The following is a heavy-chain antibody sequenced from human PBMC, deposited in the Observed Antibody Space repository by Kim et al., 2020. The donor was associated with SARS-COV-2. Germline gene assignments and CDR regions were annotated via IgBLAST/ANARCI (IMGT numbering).Heavy chain of an antibody. CDR1: GFTFSSYE. J-gene: IGHJ4*02. CDR2: ISSSGSNI. D-gene: IGHD2-15*01. Sequence: GGSLRLSCAASGFTFSSYEMNWVRQAPGKGLEWVSYISSSGSNIYYADSVKGRFTISRDNAKNSLYLQMNSLRAEDTAVYYCARQSPGLVRRRTVLYLGYWGQGTLVTVSS. CDR3: ARQSPGLVRRRTVLYLGY. V-gene: IGHV3-48*03.